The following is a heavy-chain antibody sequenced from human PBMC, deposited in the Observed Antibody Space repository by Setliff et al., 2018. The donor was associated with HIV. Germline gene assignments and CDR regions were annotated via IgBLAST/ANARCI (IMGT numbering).Heavy chain of an antibody. J-gene: IGHJ2*01. CDR3: ARRTYYDSAGYWDYWYFDL. CDR2: INHSGST. Sequence: TSETLSLTCAVSGGSFSIYYWSWLRQPPGKGLEWIGEINHSGSTNYNPSLKSRVTISLDTSKNQFSLNLKSVTAADTAVYYCARRTYYDSAGYWDYWYFDLWGRGTLVTVSS. D-gene: IGHD3-22*01. CDR1: GGSFSIYY. V-gene: IGHV4-34*01.